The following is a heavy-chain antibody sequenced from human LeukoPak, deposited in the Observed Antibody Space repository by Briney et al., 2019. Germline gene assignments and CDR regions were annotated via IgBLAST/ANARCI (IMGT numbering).Heavy chain of an antibody. Sequence: SETLSLTCAVYGGSFSGYYWSWIRQPPGKGLEWIGEINHSGSTNYNPSLKSRVTISVDTSKNQFSLKLSSVTAADTAVYYCARRSFWSGYPMWGQGTLVTVSS. CDR2: INHSGST. J-gene: IGHJ4*02. CDR3: ARRSFWSGYPM. V-gene: IGHV4-34*01. D-gene: IGHD3-3*01. CDR1: GGSFSGYY.